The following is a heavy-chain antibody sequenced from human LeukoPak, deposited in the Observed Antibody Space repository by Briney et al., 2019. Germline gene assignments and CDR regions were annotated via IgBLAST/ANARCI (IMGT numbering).Heavy chain of an antibody. V-gene: IGHV3-43*02. CDR1: GFTVSSNY. D-gene: IGHD3-22*01. CDR3: ASLFITDY. Sequence: PGGSLRLSCAASGFTVSSNYMSWVRQAPGEGLEWVSLISGDGGSSYYADSVKGRFTISRDNSKNSLYLQMNSLRTEDTALYYCASLFITDYWGQGTLVTVSS. J-gene: IGHJ4*02. CDR2: ISGDGGSS.